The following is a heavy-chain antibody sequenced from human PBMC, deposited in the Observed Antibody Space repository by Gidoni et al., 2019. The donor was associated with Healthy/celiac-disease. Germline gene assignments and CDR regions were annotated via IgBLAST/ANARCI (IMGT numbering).Heavy chain of an antibody. CDR2: ISYDGSNK. J-gene: IGHJ4*02. V-gene: IGHV3-30*18. Sequence: QVQLVESGGGVVQPGRSLRLSCAASGFPFTTNAMHWVRQAPGKGLEWVAVISYDGSNKYYADSVKGRFTISRDNSKNTLYLQMNSLRAEDTAVYYCAKDRRRAFMTTVTTVTDYWGQGTLVTVSS. CDR3: AKDRRRAFMTTVTTVTDY. CDR1: GFPFTTNA. D-gene: IGHD4-17*01.